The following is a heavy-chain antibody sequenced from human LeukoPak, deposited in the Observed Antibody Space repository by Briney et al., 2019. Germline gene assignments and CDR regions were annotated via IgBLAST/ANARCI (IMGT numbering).Heavy chain of an antibody. Sequence: GGSLRLSCAASGFSFSDYNMSWIRQSPGKGLEWLSYVSSSGAAVHYADSVKGRFTISRDNAKKSLYLQMDSLTAEDTALYYCTRDASVGATGGWFDPWGQGTLVTVSS. CDR1: GFSFSDYN. CDR2: VSSSGAAV. V-gene: IGHV3-11*01. CDR3: TRDASVGATGGWFDP. J-gene: IGHJ5*02. D-gene: IGHD1-26*01.